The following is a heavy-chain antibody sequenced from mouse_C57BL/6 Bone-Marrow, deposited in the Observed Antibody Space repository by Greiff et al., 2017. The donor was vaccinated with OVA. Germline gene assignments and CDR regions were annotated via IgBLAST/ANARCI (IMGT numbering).Heavy chain of an antibody. CDR3: TLYDGSSYVFDY. CDR2: IDPENGDT. Sequence: VQLQQSGAELVRPGASVKLSCTASGFTITDDYMHWVKQRPEKGLEWIGCIDPENGDTEYASKFQGKATLTADTSSNTAYLQLISLTSEDTAVDYCTLYDGSSYVFDYWGQGTTLTVSS. J-gene: IGHJ2*01. D-gene: IGHD1-1*01. V-gene: IGHV14-4*01. CDR1: GFTITDDY.